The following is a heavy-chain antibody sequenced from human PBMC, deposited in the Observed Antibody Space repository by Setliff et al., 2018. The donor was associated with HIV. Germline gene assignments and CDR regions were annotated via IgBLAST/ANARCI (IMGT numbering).Heavy chain of an antibody. CDR2: INWNGGRT. Sequence: PGGSLRLSCAASGFIFDDYGMSWVRQAPGKGLEWVSGINWNGGRTGYADSVKGRFTISRDNAKNSLYLQMSSLRAEDTALYYCARDGHLYGQPFDYWGQGTLVTVSS. J-gene: IGHJ4*02. CDR1: GFIFDDYG. D-gene: IGHD3-10*01. V-gene: IGHV3-20*04. CDR3: ARDGHLYGQPFDY.